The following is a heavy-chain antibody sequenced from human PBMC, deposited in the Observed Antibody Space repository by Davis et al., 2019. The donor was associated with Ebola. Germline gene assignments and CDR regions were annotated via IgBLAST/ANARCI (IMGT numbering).Heavy chain of an antibody. J-gene: IGHJ4*02. D-gene: IGHD3-10*01. CDR1: GGSISSYY. V-gene: IGHV4-59*12. CDR2: IYYSGST. Sequence: MPSETLSLTCTVSGGSISSYYWSWIRQPPGKGLEWIGYIYYSGSTYYNPSLKSRVTISVDTSKNQFSLKLSSVTAADTAVYYCARSFIIPYFDYWGQGTLVTVSS. CDR3: ARSFIIPYFDY.